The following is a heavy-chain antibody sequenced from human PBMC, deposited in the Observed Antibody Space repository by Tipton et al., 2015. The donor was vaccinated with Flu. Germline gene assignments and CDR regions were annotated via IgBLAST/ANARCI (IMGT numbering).Heavy chain of an antibody. CDR1: GYSISSGYY. CDR3: STSPSYSGTVNYPYYFDF. D-gene: IGHD3-10*01. Sequence: TLSLTCTVSGYSISSGYYWGWIRQPPGKGLEWIGSIYHSGSTYYNPSYKSRVTISVDTSKNQFSLKLSSVTAADTAVYYCSTSPSYSGTVNYPYYFDFWGQGTLVTVSS. J-gene: IGHJ4*02. CDR2: IYHSGST. V-gene: IGHV4-38-2*02.